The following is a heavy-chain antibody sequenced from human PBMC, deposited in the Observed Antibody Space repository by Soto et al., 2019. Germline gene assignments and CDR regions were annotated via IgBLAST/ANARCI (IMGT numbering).Heavy chain of an antibody. V-gene: IGHV3-11*01. J-gene: IGHJ4*02. CDR1: GFTFSDYY. Sequence: LRLSCAASGFTFSDYYMSWIRQAPGKGLEWVSYISSSGSTIYYADSVKGRFTISRDSAKNSLYLQMNSLRAEDTAVYYCARGEVVVVVGFDYWGQGTLVTVSS. CDR3: ARGEVVVVVGFDY. D-gene: IGHD2-15*01. CDR2: ISSSGSTI.